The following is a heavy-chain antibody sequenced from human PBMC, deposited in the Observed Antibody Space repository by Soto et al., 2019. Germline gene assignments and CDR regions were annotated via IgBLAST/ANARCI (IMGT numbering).Heavy chain of an antibody. Sequence: QVQLVESGGGVVQPGRSLRLSCAASGFTFSSYGMHWVRQAPGKGLEWVAVIWYDGSNKYYADSVKGRFTISRDNSKNTLYLQMNSLRAEDTAVYYCAGGDLGIAVAGTDYWGQGTLVTVSS. D-gene: IGHD6-19*01. CDR3: AGGDLGIAVAGTDY. J-gene: IGHJ4*02. CDR1: GFTFSSYG. CDR2: IWYDGSNK. V-gene: IGHV3-33*01.